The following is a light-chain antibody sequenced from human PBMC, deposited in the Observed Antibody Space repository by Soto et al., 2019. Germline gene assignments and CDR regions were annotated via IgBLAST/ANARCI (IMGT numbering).Light chain of an antibody. CDR1: QSVSTW. J-gene: IGKJ1*01. Sequence: DIQMTQSPSTLSASEGDTVTITCRASQSVSTWLAWYQQRPGKAPKVLIYKASNLERGVSSRFSGSGSGTEFTLTINSLQPEDFATYYCQHYHSFPWSFGQGTKVDI. V-gene: IGKV1-5*03. CDR3: QHYHSFPWS. CDR2: KAS.